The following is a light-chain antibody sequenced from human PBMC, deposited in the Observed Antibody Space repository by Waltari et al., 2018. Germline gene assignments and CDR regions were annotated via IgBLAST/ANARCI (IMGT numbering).Light chain of an antibody. CDR1: QSVGRS. J-gene: IGKJ1*01. V-gene: IGKV3-20*01. CDR3: QHYVRLPAT. Sequence: ETVLPQSPGPVSLSPGERATLPCRASQSVGRSLAWYQQKPGQAPRLLSYGASNRAAGIPDRFSGSGSGTDFSLTISRLEPEDFVVYYCQHYVRLPATFGQGTKVEIK. CDR2: GAS.